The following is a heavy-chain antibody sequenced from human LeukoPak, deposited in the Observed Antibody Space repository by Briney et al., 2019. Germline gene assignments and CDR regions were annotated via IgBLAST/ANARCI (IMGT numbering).Heavy chain of an antibody. CDR3: ARSPSGSSSRWFDP. D-gene: IGHD1-26*01. Sequence: KTSETLSLTCTVSGYSISSGYYWGWIRQPPGKGLEWTGSVYHSGRTYHNPSLKSRVTISVDKSKNQFSLNLTSVTAADTAVYFCARSPSGSSSRWFDPWGQGTLVTASS. CDR1: GYSISSGYY. CDR2: VYHSGRT. J-gene: IGHJ5*02. V-gene: IGHV4-38-2*02.